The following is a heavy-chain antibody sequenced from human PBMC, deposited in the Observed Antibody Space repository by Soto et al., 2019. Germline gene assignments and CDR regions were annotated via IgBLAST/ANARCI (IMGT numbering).Heavy chain of an antibody. CDR3: ARGAVVRGVITYYYYYMDV. Sequence: SETLSLTCTVSGGSISSYYWSWIRQPPGKGLEWIGYIHYSGSTNYNPSLKSRVTISVDTSKNQFSLKLNSVTAADTAVYYCARGAVVRGVITYYYYYMDVWGKGTTVTVSS. D-gene: IGHD3-10*01. CDR2: IHYSGST. CDR1: GGSISSYY. V-gene: IGHV4-59*01. J-gene: IGHJ6*03.